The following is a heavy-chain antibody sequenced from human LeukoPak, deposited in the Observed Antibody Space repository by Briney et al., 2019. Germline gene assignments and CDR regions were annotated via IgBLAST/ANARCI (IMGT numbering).Heavy chain of an antibody. CDR2: ISSSSSYI. Sequence: GGSLRLSCAASGFTFSSYSMNWVRQAPGKGLEWVSSISSSSSYIYYADSVKGRFTISRDNAKNSLYLQMNSLRAEDTAVYYCASTLSDFWSGYYGYYFDYWGQETLVTVSS. V-gene: IGHV3-21*01. CDR3: ASTLSDFWSGYYGYYFDY. CDR1: GFTFSSYS. J-gene: IGHJ4*02. D-gene: IGHD3-3*01.